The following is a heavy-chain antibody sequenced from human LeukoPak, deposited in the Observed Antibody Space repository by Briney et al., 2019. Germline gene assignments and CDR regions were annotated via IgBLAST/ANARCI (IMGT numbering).Heavy chain of an antibody. CDR1: GFTFSSYA. J-gene: IGHJ4*02. CDR2: IGGSGGST. CDR3: AKDRARGGATDFDY. D-gene: IGHD1-26*01. Sequence: PGGSLRLSCAASGFTFSSYAMSWVRQAPGKGLEWVSAIGGSGGSTYYADSVKGRFTISRDNSKNTLYLQMNSLRAEDTAVYYCAKDRARGGATDFDYWGQGTLVTVSS. V-gene: IGHV3-23*01.